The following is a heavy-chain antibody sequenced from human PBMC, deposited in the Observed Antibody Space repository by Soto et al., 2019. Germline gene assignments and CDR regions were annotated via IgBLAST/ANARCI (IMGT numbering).Heavy chain of an antibody. CDR2: IYYSGST. V-gene: IGHV4-31*03. CDR1: GGSISSGGYY. J-gene: IGHJ4*02. Sequence: QVQLQESGPGLVKPSQTLSLTCTVSGGSISSGGYYWSWIRQHPGKGLEWIGYIYYSGSTYYNPSLKSRVTISVDTSKNQFSLKLSSVTAADTAVYYCARGGREQWLVLDTDYWGQGTLVTVSS. CDR3: ARGGREQWLVLDTDY. D-gene: IGHD6-19*01.